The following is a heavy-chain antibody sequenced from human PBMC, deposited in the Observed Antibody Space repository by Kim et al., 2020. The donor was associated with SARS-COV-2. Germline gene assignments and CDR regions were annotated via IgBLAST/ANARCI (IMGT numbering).Heavy chain of an antibody. D-gene: IGHD3-10*01. J-gene: IGHJ5*02. CDR1: GFTVSSNY. CDR2: IYSGGST. Sequence: GGSLRLSCAASGFTVSSNYMSWVRQAPGKGLEWVSVIYSGGSTYYADSVKGRFTISRDNSKNTLYLQMNSLRAEDTAVYYCARERGSGSYYTPRGAFPGWFDPWGQGTLVTVSS. CDR3: ARERGSGSYYTPRGAFPGWFDP. V-gene: IGHV3-53*01.